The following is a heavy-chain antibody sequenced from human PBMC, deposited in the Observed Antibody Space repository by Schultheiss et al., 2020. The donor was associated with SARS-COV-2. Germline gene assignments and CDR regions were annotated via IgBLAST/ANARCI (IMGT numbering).Heavy chain of an antibody. V-gene: IGHV3-30-3*01. D-gene: IGHD2-15*01. CDR1: QFMFSTSI. CDR3: AREGYTSGRCGNFDK. Sequence: GGSLRLSCAMSQFMFSTSIIHWVRQAPGKGLEGVAAMSFDGFSKYYVDSVKDRFTISRDSSKNTVDLQMDSLRAEDTAVYYCAREGYTSGRCGNFDKWGPGTLVTVSS. J-gene: IGHJ4*02. CDR2: MSFDGFSK.